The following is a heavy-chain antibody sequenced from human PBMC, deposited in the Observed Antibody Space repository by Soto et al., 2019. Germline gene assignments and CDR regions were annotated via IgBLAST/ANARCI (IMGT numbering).Heavy chain of an antibody. CDR3: AINSGYVYVWGSYSYNFDY. V-gene: IGHV4-39*01. J-gene: IGHJ4*02. CDR1: GGSISSSSYY. Sequence: QLQLQESGPGLVKPSETLSLTCTVSGGSISSSSYYWGWIRQPPGKGLEWIGSIYYSGSTYYNPSITSRDTISEDTYKNQYTMKLSSVTAAETAVYYCAINSGYVYVWGSYSYNFDYWGQGTLVTVFS. D-gene: IGHD3-16*02. CDR2: IYYSGST.